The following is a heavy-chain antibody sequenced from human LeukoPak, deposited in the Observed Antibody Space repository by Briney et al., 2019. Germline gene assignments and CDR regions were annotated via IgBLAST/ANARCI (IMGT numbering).Heavy chain of an antibody. D-gene: IGHD6-13*01. CDR1: RFTFSSYA. J-gene: IGHJ6*03. CDR2: ISYDGSNK. CDR3: AAGEVDYYYYYMDV. Sequence: AGRSLSLSCAASRFTFSSYAMHWVRQAPGKGLEWVAVISYDGSNKYCADSVKGRFTISRDNSKNTLYPQMNSLRAEDTASGIAAAGEVDYYYYYMDVRGKGTTVTVSS. V-gene: IGHV3-30-3*01.